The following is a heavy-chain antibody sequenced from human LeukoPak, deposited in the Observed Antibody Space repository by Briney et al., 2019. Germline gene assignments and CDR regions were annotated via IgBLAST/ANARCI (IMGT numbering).Heavy chain of an antibody. J-gene: IGHJ4*02. CDR1: GFTFSSYE. V-gene: IGHV3-48*03. CDR2: ISSSGATI. Sequence: GGSLRLSCAASGFTFSSYEMNWVRQAPGKGLEWVSYISSSGATIYYADSVRGRFTISRDNAKNSLYLQMNSLRAEDTAVYYCARGGGHGDYGHDHWGQGTLVTVSS. CDR3: ARGGGHGDYGHDH. D-gene: IGHD4-17*01.